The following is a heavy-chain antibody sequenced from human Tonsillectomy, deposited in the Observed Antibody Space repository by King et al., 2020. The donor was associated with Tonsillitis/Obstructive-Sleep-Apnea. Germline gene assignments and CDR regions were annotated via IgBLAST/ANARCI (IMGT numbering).Heavy chain of an antibody. Sequence: VQLVESGGGVVQPGRSLRVSCAASGFTFSTYGMHWVRQAPGRGLEWVAVIWYDGSNKYYADSVKGRFTISRDNSKNTLYLQMNSLRAEDTAVYYCVRVRESNFDCWGQGTLVTVSS. CDR2: IWYDGSNK. V-gene: IGHV3-33*01. CDR1: GFTFSTYG. J-gene: IGHJ4*02. CDR3: VRVRESNFDC.